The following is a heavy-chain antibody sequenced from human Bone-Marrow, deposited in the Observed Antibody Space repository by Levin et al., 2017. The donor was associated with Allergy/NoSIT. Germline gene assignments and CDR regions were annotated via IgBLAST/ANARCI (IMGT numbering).Heavy chain of an antibody. J-gene: IGHJ4*02. CDR3: ATSLGSDY. CDR2: ISYDGSNE. V-gene: IGHV3-30-3*01. Sequence: SCAASGFTFTTYAMHWVRQAPGKGLEWVAVISYDGSNEYYADSVKGRFTIFRDNSKNTLYLQMNSLRAEDSAVYYCATSLGSDYWGQGTLVTVSS. CDR1: GFTFTTYA.